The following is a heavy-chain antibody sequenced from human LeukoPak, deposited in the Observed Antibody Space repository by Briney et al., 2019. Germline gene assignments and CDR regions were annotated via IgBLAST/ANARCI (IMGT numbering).Heavy chain of an antibody. J-gene: IGHJ4*02. CDR1: GFTFSSYG. CDR2: IWYDGCNK. CDR3: ARDEGIGSSCPRY. V-gene: IGHV3-33*01. D-gene: IGHD6-13*01. Sequence: GGSLRLSCAASGFTFSSYGMHWVRQAPGKGLEWVAVIWYDGCNKYYADSVKGRFTISRDNSKNTLYLQMNSLRAEDTAVYYCARDEGIGSSCPRYWGQGTLVTVSS.